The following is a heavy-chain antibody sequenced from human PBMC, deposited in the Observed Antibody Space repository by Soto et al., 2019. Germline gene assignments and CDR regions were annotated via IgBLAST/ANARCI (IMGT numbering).Heavy chain of an antibody. V-gene: IGHV3-48*03. CDR3: VRYCSSTLCNGVATRTFDS. Sequence: PGGSLRLSCAASRFTFSTYEMHWLRQAPGKGLEWVSYISSGGDTVHYADSVKGRFTISRDNTRNSLYLQMNSLRDEDTALYYCVRYCSSTLCNGVATRTFDSWGQGTLVIVSS. CDR2: ISSGGDTV. CDR1: RFTFSTYE. J-gene: IGHJ4*02. D-gene: IGHD2-2*01.